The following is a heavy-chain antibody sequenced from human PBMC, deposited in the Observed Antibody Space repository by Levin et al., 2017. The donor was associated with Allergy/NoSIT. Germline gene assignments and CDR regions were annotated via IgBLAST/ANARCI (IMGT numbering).Heavy chain of an antibody. V-gene: IGHV3-21*01. D-gene: IGHD6-13*01. Sequence: LSLTCAASGFTFSSYSMNWVRQAPGKGLEWVSSISSSSSYIYYADSVKGRFTISRDNAKNSLYLQMNSLRAEDTAVYYCARVAAAQLIDYWGQGTLVTVSS. CDR3: ARVAAAQLIDY. J-gene: IGHJ4*02. CDR1: GFTFSSYS. CDR2: ISSSSSYI.